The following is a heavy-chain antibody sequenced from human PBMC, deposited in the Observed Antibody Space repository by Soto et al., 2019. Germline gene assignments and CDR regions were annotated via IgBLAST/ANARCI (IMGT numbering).Heavy chain of an antibody. Sequence: SLRLSCSASGFTFGDYAMHWVRQAPGKGLEWVSGISWNSGSIVYADSVKGRFTISRDNAKNSLYLQMNSLRAEDTALYYCAKDNYSSGWYGWFDHWGQGTLVTVSS. CDR1: GFTFGDYA. CDR2: ISWNSGSI. CDR3: AKDNYSSGWYGWFDH. D-gene: IGHD6-19*01. V-gene: IGHV3-9*01. J-gene: IGHJ5*02.